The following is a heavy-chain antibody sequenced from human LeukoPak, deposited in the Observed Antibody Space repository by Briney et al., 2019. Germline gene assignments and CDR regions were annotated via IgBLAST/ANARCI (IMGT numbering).Heavy chain of an antibody. V-gene: IGHV3-30*02. CDR2: IRYDGSNK. J-gene: IGHJ4*02. Sequence: GGSLRLSCAASGFTFSSYGMHWARQAPGKGLEWVAFIRYDGSNKYYADSVKGRFTISRDNSKNTLYLQMNSLRAEDTAVYYCAKEFAYSSGWTEYYFDYWGQGTLVTVSS. CDR1: GFTFSSYG. CDR3: AKEFAYSSGWTEYYFDY. D-gene: IGHD6-19*01.